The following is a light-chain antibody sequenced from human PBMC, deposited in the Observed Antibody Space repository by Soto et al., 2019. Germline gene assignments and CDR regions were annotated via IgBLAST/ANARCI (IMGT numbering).Light chain of an antibody. CDR2: GAS. J-gene: IGKJ3*01. Sequence: EIVMTQSPATLSVSPGERATLSCRASQSVSSNLAWYQQKPGQAPRLLIYGASTRATGIPARFSGSGSGTEFSLTISSLQSEDFAVYYCQQYNNWTPITVGPGTKVDIK. CDR1: QSVSSN. V-gene: IGKV3-15*01. CDR3: QQYNNWTPIT.